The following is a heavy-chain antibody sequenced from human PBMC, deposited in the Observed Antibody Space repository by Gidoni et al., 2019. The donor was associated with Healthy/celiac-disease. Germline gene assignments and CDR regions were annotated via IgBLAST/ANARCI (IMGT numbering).Heavy chain of an antibody. D-gene: IGHD3-22*01. J-gene: IGHJ4*02. V-gene: IGHV3-23*01. CDR2: SSGSGGSK. Sequence: EVQLLASGGGLVQPGGSLRLSCAASGFTFSSYAMSWVRQAPGKGLEWVSASSGSGGSKYYADSVKGRFTISRDNSKNTLYLQMNSLRAEDTAVYYCAKDDSSGYYSGYWGQGTLVTVSS. CDR3: AKDDSSGYYSGY. CDR1: GFTFSSYA.